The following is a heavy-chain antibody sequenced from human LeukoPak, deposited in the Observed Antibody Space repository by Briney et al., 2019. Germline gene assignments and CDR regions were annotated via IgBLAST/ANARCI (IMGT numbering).Heavy chain of an antibody. CDR2: IYYSGST. CDR1: GGSISSSSYY. D-gene: IGHD2-2*01. J-gene: IGHJ2*01. Sequence: PSETLSLTCTVSGGSISSSSYYWGWIRQPPGKGLEWIGSIYYSGSTYYNPSLKSRVTISVDTSKNQFSLKLSSVTAADTAVYYCARLVVPAAMSFLYGDWYFDLWGRGTLVTVSS. V-gene: IGHV4-39*07. CDR3: ARLVVPAAMSFLYGDWYFDL.